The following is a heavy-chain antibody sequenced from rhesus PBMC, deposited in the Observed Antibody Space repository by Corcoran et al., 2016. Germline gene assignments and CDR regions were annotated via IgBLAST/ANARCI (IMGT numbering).Heavy chain of an antibody. CDR3: SRGGLVGTARGTFDY. CDR2: IRSKSNNYET. J-gene: IGHJ4*01. D-gene: IGHD5-24*01. CDR1: GFTFSSSA. V-gene: IGHV3-118*01. Sequence: EVQLVESGGGLVQPGGSLRLSCAASGFTFSSSAMHWVRQASGKGLEWVGRIRSKSNNYETVYAASVKGRFTSSRDDSKNTAYLPMNSLKTEDTAVYYCSRGGLVGTARGTFDYWGQGVLVTVSS.